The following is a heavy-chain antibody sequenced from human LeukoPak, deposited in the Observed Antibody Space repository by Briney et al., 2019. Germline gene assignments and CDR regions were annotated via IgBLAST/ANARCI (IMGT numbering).Heavy chain of an antibody. D-gene: IGHD4-17*01. CDR3: ARHGTVTTDSAGPRGFDY. J-gene: IGHJ4*02. CDR2: IYPGDSDT. V-gene: IGHV5-51*01. Sequence: GESLKISCKGSGYSFTTHWIAWVRQMPGKGLEWMGIIYPGDSDTRYSPPFQGQVTISADKSISAAYLQWSSLKASDTAMYYCARHGTVTTDSAGPRGFDYWGQGTLVTVSS. CDR1: GYSFTTHW.